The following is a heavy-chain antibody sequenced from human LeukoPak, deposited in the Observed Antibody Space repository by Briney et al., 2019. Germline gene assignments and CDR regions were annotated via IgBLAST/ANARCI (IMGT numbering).Heavy chain of an antibody. V-gene: IGHV4-34*01. Sequence: SETLSLTCAVYGGSFSGYYWSWIRQPPGKGLEWIGEINHSGSTNYNPSLKSRVTISVDTSKNQFSLKLSSVTAADTAVYYCARARSGWGYHDYWGQGTLVTLSS. CDR3: ARARSGWGYHDY. CDR2: INHSGST. D-gene: IGHD6-19*01. CDR1: GGSFSGYY. J-gene: IGHJ4*02.